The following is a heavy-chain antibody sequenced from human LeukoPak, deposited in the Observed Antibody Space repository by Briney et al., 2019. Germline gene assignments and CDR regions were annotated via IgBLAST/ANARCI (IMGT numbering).Heavy chain of an antibody. CDR2: ISSSGSA. Sequence: PSETLSLTCTVSGVSVTSYQWHWVRQPPGKGLEWIGYISSSGSATYNPSLKTRVTIFQDTSKNQVSLKLSSVTAADTAVYYCARIGGTYSGCDFWGQGTLAIVSS. CDR1: GVSVTSYQ. V-gene: IGHV4-59*02. J-gene: IGHJ4*02. D-gene: IGHD6-19*01. CDR3: ARIGGTYSGCDF.